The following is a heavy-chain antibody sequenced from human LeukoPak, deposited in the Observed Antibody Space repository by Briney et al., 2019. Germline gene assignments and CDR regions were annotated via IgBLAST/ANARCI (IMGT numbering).Heavy chain of an antibody. V-gene: IGHV3-43*02. CDR3: AKDKAGTIVWYGRWAIGLFDY. D-gene: IGHD6-13*01. CDR2: ISGDGGST. J-gene: IGHJ4*02. Sequence: PGGSLRLSCAASGFTFDDYAMHWVRQAPGKGLEWVSLISGDGGSTYYADSVKGRCTISRDNSKNSLSLQMNSLTTEDTAFYYCAKDKAGTIVWYGRWAIGLFDYWGQGTLLTVSS. CDR1: GFTFDDYA.